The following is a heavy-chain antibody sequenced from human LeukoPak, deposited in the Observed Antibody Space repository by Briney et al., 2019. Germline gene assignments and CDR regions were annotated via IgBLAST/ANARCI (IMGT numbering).Heavy chain of an antibody. V-gene: IGHV3-73*01. J-gene: IGHJ4*02. D-gene: IGHD3-22*01. CDR3: TRPSYDSSVSGVVY. CDR2: IRSKANSYAT. Sequence: PGGSLRLSCATSGVTFSGSAIHWVRQASGKGLEWVGRIRSKANSYATTDVASVRGRFSISRDDSKNTAYLQMNSLKTEDTAVYYCTRPSYDSSVSGVVYWGQGTLVTVSS. CDR1: GVTFSGSA.